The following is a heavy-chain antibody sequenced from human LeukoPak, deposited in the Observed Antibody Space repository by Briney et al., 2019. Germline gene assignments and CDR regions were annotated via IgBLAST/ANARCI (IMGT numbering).Heavy chain of an antibody. J-gene: IGHJ4*02. V-gene: IGHV3-49*03. Sequence: PGGSLRLSCTASGSTSGDDALNWFRQAPGKGLEWVGFIRSKTYGGTIEYAASVKGRFTISRDDSKSIAYLQMNSLKTEDTAVYYCTRDRVGLWWSNWGQGTLVTVSS. CDR1: GSTSGDDA. CDR3: TRDRVGLWWSN. CDR2: IRSKTYGGTI. D-gene: IGHD2-21*01.